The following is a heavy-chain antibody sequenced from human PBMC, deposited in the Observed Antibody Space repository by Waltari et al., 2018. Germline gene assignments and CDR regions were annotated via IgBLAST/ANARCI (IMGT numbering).Heavy chain of an antibody. CDR3: VGVYGRGVTNGEYSEY. J-gene: IGHJ4*02. D-gene: IGHD4-17*01. CDR2: VVSGVRGS. CDR1: GLAIGCFW. V-gene: IGHV3-74*01. Sequence: ALAHPAGPAGLSGVASGLAIGCFWVHGVRQAPGKGLVCVSLVVSGVRGSTFAVSAKGRFTISRDNAKSTLSLQMIKLGAVDTAIYCCVGVYGRGVTNGEYSEYWCLVRLVTVS.